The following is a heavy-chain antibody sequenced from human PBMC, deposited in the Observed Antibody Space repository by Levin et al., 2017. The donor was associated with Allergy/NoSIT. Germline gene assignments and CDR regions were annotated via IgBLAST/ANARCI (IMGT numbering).Heavy chain of an antibody. CDR1: GGSFSGYY. D-gene: IGHD3-10*01. J-gene: IGHJ6*03. Sequence: SETLSLTCAVYGGSFSGYYWSWIRQPPGKGLEWIGEINHSGSTNYNPSLKSRVTISVDTSKNQFSLKLSSVTAADTAVYYCARGLKAGITMVQGIGYYMDVWGKGTTVTVSS. V-gene: IGHV4-34*01. CDR2: INHSGST. CDR3: ARGLKAGITMVQGIGYYMDV.